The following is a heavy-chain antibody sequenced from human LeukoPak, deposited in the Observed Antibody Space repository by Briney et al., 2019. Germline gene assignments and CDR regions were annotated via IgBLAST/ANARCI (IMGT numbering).Heavy chain of an antibody. J-gene: IGHJ5*02. Sequence: QSGGSLGLSCAASGFTFGSYGMHWVRQAPGKGLDWVAFVRYDGNNPYYSAFVKGRFTISRDNSKNTVLLQMNSLRAEDTAVYYCAKELTYYGSGSYKDPWGQGTLVTVSS. D-gene: IGHD3-10*01. CDR3: AKELTYYGSGSYKDP. V-gene: IGHV3-30*02. CDR1: GFTFGSYG. CDR2: VRYDGNNP.